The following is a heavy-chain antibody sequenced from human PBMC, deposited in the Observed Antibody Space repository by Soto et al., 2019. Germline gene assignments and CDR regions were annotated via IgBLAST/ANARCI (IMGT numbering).Heavy chain of an antibody. D-gene: IGHD6-19*01. V-gene: IGHV1-18*01. CDR2: ISAYNGNT. Sequence: QVQLVQSGAEVKKPGASVKVSCKASGYTFTSYGISWVRQAPGQGLEWMGWISAYNGNTNYAQKLQGRVTMTTDTSTSTAYMERRSLRSDDTAVYYCARANGSGWYSYYYYGMDVWGQGTTVTVSS. CDR1: GYTFTSYG. CDR3: ARANGSGWYSYYYYGMDV. J-gene: IGHJ6*02.